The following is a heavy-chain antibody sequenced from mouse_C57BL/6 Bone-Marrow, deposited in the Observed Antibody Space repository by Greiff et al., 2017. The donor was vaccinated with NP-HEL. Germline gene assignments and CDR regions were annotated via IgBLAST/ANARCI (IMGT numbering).Heavy chain of an antibody. Sequence: QVQLQQPGAELVMPGASVKLSCKASGYTFTSYWMHWVKQRPGQGLEWIGEIDPSDSYTNYNQKFKGKSTLTVDKSSSTAYMQLSSLTSEDSAVYYCAREDLLLPMDYWGQGTSVTVSS. J-gene: IGHJ4*01. V-gene: IGHV1-69*01. CDR1: GYTFTSYW. CDR2: IDPSDSYT. D-gene: IGHD1-1*01. CDR3: AREDLLLPMDY.